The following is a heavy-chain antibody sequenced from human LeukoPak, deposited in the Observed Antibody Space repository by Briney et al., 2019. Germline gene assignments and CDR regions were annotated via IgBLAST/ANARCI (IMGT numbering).Heavy chain of an antibody. V-gene: IGHV4-34*01. Sequence: SETLSLTCAVYGGSFSGYYWSWIRQPPGKGLEWIGEINHSGSTNYNPSLKSRVTISVDTSKNQFSLKLSSVTAADTAVYYCARHDGLWELLDYWGQGTLVTVSS. J-gene: IGHJ4*02. D-gene: IGHD1-26*01. CDR1: GGSFSGYY. CDR2: INHSGST. CDR3: ARHDGLWELLDY.